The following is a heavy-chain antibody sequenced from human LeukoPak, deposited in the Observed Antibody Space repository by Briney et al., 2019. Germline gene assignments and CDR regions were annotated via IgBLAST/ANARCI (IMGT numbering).Heavy chain of an antibody. J-gene: IGHJ6*02. Sequence: ASVKVSCMASGDTFTIYGISWVRQAPGQGLEWMGWISAYNGNTNYAQKLQGRVTMTTDTSTSTAYMELRSLRSDDTAVYYCARGSGYYLTYGMDVWGQGTTVTVSS. D-gene: IGHD3-3*01. CDR1: GDTFTIYG. CDR3: ARGSGYYLTYGMDV. CDR2: ISAYNGNT. V-gene: IGHV1-18*01.